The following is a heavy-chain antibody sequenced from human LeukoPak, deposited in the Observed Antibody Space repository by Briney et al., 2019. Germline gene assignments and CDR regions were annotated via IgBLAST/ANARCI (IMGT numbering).Heavy chain of an antibody. V-gene: IGHV1-69*13. CDR3: AREAPYCTSTSCQWRGPGAFDI. J-gene: IGHJ3*02. Sequence: GASVKVSCTASGGTFSSHAISWVRQAPGQGLECMGGIIPMIGTANYAQKFQGRVTITADESTSTAYMELSRLRSEDTAVYYCAREAPYCTSTSCQWRGPGAFDIWGQGIMVTVSS. CDR2: IIPMIGTA. D-gene: IGHD2-2*01. CDR1: GGTFSSHA.